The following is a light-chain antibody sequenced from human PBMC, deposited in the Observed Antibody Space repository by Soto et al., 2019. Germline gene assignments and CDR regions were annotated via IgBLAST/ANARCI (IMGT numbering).Light chain of an antibody. CDR3: GTWDSSLSAGYV. Sequence: QPVLTQPPSVSAAPGQKVTISCSGSSSNIGSNYVSWYQQLPGTAPKLLIYDNDNRPSGIPDRFSGSKSGTSATLGITGLQTGDEADYYCGTWDSSLSAGYVFGTGTKLTVL. J-gene: IGLJ6*01. CDR2: DND. V-gene: IGLV1-51*01. CDR1: SSNIGSNY.